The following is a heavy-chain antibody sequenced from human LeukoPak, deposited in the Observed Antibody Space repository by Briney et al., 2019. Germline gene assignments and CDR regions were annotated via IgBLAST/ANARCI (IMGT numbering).Heavy chain of an antibody. CDR1: RFTFSNIG. V-gene: IGHV3-23*01. CDR3: VKARGGSGWFLEY. J-gene: IGHJ4*02. CDR2: ISGGGGGRT. Sequence: GGSLRLSCTTSRFTFSNIGMTWVRQAPRKGLEWVSDISGGGGGRTQFADSVRGRFTISRDNANSMLYLQMTNLRAEDSAIYYCVKARGGSGWFLEYWGRGTLVTVSS. D-gene: IGHD6-19*01.